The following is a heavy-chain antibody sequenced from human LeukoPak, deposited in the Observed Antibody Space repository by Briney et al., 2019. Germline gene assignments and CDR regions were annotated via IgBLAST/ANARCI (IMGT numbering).Heavy chain of an antibody. V-gene: IGHV4-59*01. J-gene: IGHJ4*02. CDR2: IYYSGST. D-gene: IGHD3/OR15-3a*01. CDR1: GGSISSYY. Sequence: NTSETLSLTCTVSGGSISSYYWSWIRQPPGKGLEWIGYIYYSGSTNYNPSLKSRVTISVDTSKNQFSLKLSSVTAADTAVYYCARDHGLVNFFDYWGQGTLVTVSS. CDR3: ARDHGLVNFFDY.